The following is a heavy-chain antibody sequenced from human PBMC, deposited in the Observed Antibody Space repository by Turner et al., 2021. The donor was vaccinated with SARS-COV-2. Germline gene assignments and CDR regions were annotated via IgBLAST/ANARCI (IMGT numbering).Heavy chain of an antibody. J-gene: IGHJ4*02. CDR3: AKGTTMVRRLTSYFDY. D-gene: IGHD3-10*01. CDR2: ISNGGDFT. V-gene: IGHV3-23*01. CDR1: GFPFSDYA. Sequence: EVQLLESGGGLVQPGGSLRLSCAASGFPFSDYAMTWVRQAPGKGLGWGSIISNGGDFTYYADSAKGRFTISRDNSKNTLYLQMNSLRAEDTAVYFCAKGTTMVRRLTSYFDYWGRGILVTVSS.